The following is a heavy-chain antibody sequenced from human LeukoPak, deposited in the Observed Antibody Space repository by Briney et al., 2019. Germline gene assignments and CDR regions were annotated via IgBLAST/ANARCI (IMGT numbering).Heavy chain of an antibody. Sequence: PGGSLRLSCAASGFTFSRYWMSWVHQAPGKGLEWVANMNQDGSEKYYVDSVKGRFTISRDNAKRSVYLQMNSLRVEDTAVYYCATDDYGPAGYGGQGTLVTVSS. J-gene: IGHJ4*02. V-gene: IGHV3-7*01. CDR2: MNQDGSEK. D-gene: IGHD4-17*01. CDR1: GFTFSRYW. CDR3: ATDDYGPAGY.